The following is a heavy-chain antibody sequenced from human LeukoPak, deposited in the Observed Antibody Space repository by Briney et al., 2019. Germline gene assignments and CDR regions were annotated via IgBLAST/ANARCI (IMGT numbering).Heavy chain of an antibody. CDR3: ARGGYCSGGSCYFPSYDNWFVP. V-gene: IGHV4-34*01. CDR1: GGSFSGYY. CDR2: INHSGST. Sequence: SETLSLTCAVYGGSFSGYYWSWIRQPPGKGLEWIGEINHSGSTNYNPSLKSRVTISVDTSKNQFSLKLSSVTAADTAVYYCARGGYCSGGSCYFPSYDNWFVPWGQGTLVTVSS. D-gene: IGHD2-15*01. J-gene: IGHJ5*02.